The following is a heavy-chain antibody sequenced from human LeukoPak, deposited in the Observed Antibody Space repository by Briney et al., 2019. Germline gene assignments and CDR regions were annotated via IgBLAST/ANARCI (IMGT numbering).Heavy chain of an antibody. J-gene: IGHJ4*02. D-gene: IGHD6-13*01. Sequence: SETLSLTCTVSGGSISSYYWSWIRQPAGKGLEWIGRIYSIGSTNYNPSLKSRVTMSVDTSKDQFSLRLRSVTAADTAVYYCARQIASAGTAGFDFWGQGALVTVSS. V-gene: IGHV4-4*07. CDR3: ARQIASAGTAGFDF. CDR1: GGSISSYY. CDR2: IYSIGST.